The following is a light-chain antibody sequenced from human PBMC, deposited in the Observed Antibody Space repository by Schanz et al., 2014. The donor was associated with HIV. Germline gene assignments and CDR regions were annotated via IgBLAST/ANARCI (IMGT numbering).Light chain of an antibody. CDR3: SSFAGNNKLL. J-gene: IGLJ2*01. V-gene: IGLV2-14*03. CDR1: SDNIGGYAY. Sequence: QSALTQPASVSGSLGQSITISCSGTSDNIGGYAYVSWYQHHPDKPPKLIIFDVSNRPSGVSNRFSGSKSGNTASLTVSGLQADDEADYYCSSFAGNNKLLFGGGTKLTVL. CDR2: DVS.